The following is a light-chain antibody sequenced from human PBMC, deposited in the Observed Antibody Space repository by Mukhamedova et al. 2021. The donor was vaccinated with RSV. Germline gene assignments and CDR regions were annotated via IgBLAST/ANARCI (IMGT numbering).Light chain of an antibody. CDR2: MAS. J-gene: IGKJ1*01. Sequence: WYQRRVHGKAPKLLIYMASSLESAAPSRFSGSESGTEFTLTINNLQPDDIATYYCQQYKNDWTFGQGTKVEIK. CDR3: QQYKNDWT. V-gene: IGKV1-5*03.